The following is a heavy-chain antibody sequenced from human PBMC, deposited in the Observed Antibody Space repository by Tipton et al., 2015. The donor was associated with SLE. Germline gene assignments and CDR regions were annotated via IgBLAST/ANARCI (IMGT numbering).Heavy chain of an antibody. J-gene: IGHJ4*02. D-gene: IGHD6-13*01. CDR2: ISWNSGSI. CDR1: GFTFDDYA. V-gene: IGHV3-9*01. Sequence: SLRLSCAASGFTFDDYAMHWVRQAPGKGLEWVSGISWNSGSIGYADSVKGRFTISRDNAKNSLYLQMNSLRAEDTALYYCAKAPTGAAALDYWGQGTLVTASS. CDR3: AKAPTGAAALDY.